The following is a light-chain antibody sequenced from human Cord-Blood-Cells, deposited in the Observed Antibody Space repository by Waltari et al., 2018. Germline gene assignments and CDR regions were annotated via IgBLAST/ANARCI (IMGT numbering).Light chain of an antibody. V-gene: IGKV1-39*01. Sequence: DIQMTQSPSSLSASVGDRVTITCRASQSISSYLNWYQQKPGKAPKLLIYAESSLQSGVPSRFSGSGSGTDFTLTISSLQPEDFATYYCQQSYSTLIFTFGPGTKVDIK. CDR3: QQSYSTLIFT. J-gene: IGKJ3*01. CDR2: AES. CDR1: QSISSY.